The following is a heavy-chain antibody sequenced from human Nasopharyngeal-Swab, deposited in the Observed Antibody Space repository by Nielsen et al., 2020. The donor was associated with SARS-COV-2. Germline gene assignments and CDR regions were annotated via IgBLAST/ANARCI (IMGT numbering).Heavy chain of an antibody. J-gene: IGHJ4*02. CDR3: ARGRIFGVVLYYFEY. D-gene: IGHD3-3*01. V-gene: IGHV4-30-4*01. CDR1: GGSISSDAYY. Sequence: LSSAVSGGSISSDAYYWICISQPPGKGLAWIGYIYYSGSTYYNPSLKSRVTISVDTSKNQFSLKLSSVTAADTAVYYCARGRIFGVVLYYFEYWGQGTLVTVSS. CDR2: IYYSGST.